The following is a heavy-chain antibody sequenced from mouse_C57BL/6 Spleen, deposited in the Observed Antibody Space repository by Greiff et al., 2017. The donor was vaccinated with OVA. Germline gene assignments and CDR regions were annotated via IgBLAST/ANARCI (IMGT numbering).Heavy chain of an antibody. CDR3: ARWGGYYYYYAMDY. CDR1: GYTFTDYY. Sequence: VQLQQSGPELVKPGASVKISCKASGYTFTDYYMNWVKQSHGKSLEWIGDINPNNGGTSYNQKFKGKATLTVDKSSSTAYMELRSLTSEDSAVYYCARWGGYYYYYAMDYWGQGTSVTVSS. D-gene: IGHD2-3*01. CDR2: INPNNGGT. J-gene: IGHJ4*01. V-gene: IGHV1-26*01.